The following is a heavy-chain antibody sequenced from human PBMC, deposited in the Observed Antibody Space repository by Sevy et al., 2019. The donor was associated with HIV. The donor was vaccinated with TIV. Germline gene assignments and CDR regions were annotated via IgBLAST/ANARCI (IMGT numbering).Heavy chain of an antibody. CDR2: IKQEGSEK. Sequence: GGSLRLSCAASGFTFSSYWMSWVRQAPGKGLEWVANIKQEGSEKYYVDSVKARFTISRENAKNTQYVQMNSLRAEDTAGYYGAKNIPPRVFGVVKTSVFDYWGQRTLVTVSS. V-gene: IGHV3-7*01. J-gene: IGHJ4*02. D-gene: IGHD3-3*01. CDR3: AKNIPPRVFGVVKTSVFDY. CDR1: GFTFSSYW.